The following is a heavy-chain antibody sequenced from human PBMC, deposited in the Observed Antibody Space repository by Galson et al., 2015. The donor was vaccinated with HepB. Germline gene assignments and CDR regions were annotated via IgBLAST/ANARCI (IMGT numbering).Heavy chain of an antibody. J-gene: IGHJ4*02. CDR1: GFTFSSYA. CDR2: ISYDGSNK. D-gene: IGHD3-10*01. CDR3: ARDAVGVRLDY. V-gene: IGHV3-30*04. Sequence: SLRLSCAASGFTFSSYAMHWVRQAPGKGLEWVAVISYDGSNKYYADSVKGRFTISRDNSKNTLYLQMNSPRAEDTAVYYCARDAVGVRLDYWGQGTLVTVSS.